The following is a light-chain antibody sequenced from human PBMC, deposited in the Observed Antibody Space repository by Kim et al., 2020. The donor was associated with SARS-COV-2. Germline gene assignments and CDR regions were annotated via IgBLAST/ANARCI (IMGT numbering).Light chain of an antibody. J-gene: IGLJ1*01. V-gene: IGLV2-14*03. CDR3: SSHTTSSTYV. CDR1: SSDVGDYNS. Sequence: GQSITSAITGTSSDVGDYNSVPCYQKHPGKAPKLIMYDVSERASGVSNRFSGYQSGNTASLTISGLRAEDEADYYCSSHTTSSTYVFGSGTKVTVL. CDR2: DVS.